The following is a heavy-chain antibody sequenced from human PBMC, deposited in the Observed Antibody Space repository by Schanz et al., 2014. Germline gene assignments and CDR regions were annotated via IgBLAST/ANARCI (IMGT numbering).Heavy chain of an antibody. D-gene: IGHD3-16*02. V-gene: IGHV3-23*04. Sequence: EVQLGEWGGGGGKKGGSLRLSCATSGFTFSTYAMSWVRQAPGKGLEWVSGISGSGVITYYEDSVKGRFTISRDNSKNTLYLQMNSLRAEDTAIYYCAKYRYSVFDFDYWGQGTLVTVSS. CDR3: AKYRYSVFDFDY. CDR1: GFTFSTYA. J-gene: IGHJ4*02. CDR2: ISGSGVIT.